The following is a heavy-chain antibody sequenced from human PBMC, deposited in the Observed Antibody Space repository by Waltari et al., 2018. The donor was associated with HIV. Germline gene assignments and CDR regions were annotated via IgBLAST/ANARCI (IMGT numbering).Heavy chain of an antibody. D-gene: IGHD5-12*01. J-gene: IGHJ6*02. CDR3: AKDPMDIVATINYYGMDV. CDR2: ISGSGGST. Sequence: EVQLLESGGGLVQPGGSLRLSCAASGFTFSSYAMSWVRQAPGKGVEGVSAISGSGGSTYDADSGKGRFTISRDNSKNTLYLQMNSLRAEDTAVYYCAKDPMDIVATINYYGMDVWGQGTTVTVSS. V-gene: IGHV3-23*01. CDR1: GFTFSSYA.